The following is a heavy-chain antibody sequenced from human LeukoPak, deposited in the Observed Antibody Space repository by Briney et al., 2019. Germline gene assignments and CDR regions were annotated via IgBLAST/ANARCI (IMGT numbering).Heavy chain of an antibody. CDR2: ISYSGST. V-gene: IGHV4-59*08. CDR3: ARGLDQAVAGTYYFDY. D-gene: IGHD6-19*01. CDR1: GASISSYY. Sequence: SETLSLTCTVSGASISSYYWSWIRQPPGKGLEWIGYISYSGSTNYNPSLKSRVTISADTSKNQVSLTLSSVTAADTAVYYCARGLDQAVAGTYYFDYWGQGTLVTVSS. J-gene: IGHJ4*02.